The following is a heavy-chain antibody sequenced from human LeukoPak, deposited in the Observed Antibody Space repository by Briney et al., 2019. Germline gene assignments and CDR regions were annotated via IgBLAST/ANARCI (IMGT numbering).Heavy chain of an antibody. CDR2: IKQDGGEK. J-gene: IGHJ4*02. V-gene: IGHV3-7*01. D-gene: IGHD4-11*01. Sequence: PRGSLRLSCAASGFTFSSYWMAWVRQAPGKGLEWVASIKQDGGEKFYMESVKGRFTISKDNARNSLYLQMNSLRVEDTAVYYCAREDHSNYNYWGQGTLVTVSS. CDR3: AREDHSNYNY. CDR1: GFTFSSYW.